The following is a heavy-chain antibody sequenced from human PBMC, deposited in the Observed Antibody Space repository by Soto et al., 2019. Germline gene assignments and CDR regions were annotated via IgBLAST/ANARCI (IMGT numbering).Heavy chain of an antibody. Sequence: GGSLRLSCAASRFTFSTYPMNWVRQAPGKGLEWVSSISSSSGNIYYADSVKGRFTISRDNAKDSLYLQMNSLRAEDTAVYYCAKTAWSGFYHFDYWGQGTLVTVSS. CDR2: ISSSSGNI. J-gene: IGHJ4*02. CDR1: RFTFSTYP. D-gene: IGHD3-3*01. V-gene: IGHV3-21*01. CDR3: AKTAWSGFYHFDY.